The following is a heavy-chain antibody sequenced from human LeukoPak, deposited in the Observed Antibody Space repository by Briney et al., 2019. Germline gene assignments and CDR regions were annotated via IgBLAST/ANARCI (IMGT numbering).Heavy chain of an antibody. J-gene: IGHJ5*02. CDR3: ARGHSFRDYGGTRGPPAFDP. D-gene: IGHD4-23*01. V-gene: IGHV1-8*01. CDR2: MNPNSGNT. CDR1: GYTFTSYD. Sequence: GASVKVSCKASGYTFTSYDINWVRQATGQGLEWMGWMNPNSGNTGYAQKFQGRVTMTRNTSISTAYMELSSLRSEDTAVYYCARGHSFRDYGGTRGPPAFDPWGQGTLVTVSS.